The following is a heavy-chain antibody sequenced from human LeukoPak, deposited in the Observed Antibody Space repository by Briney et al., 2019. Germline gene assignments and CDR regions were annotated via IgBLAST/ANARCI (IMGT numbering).Heavy chain of an antibody. V-gene: IGHV1-8*01. CDR2: MNPNSGNT. CDR3: ARAEGGYYDFWSGYPNWFDS. J-gene: IGHJ5*01. D-gene: IGHD3-3*01. CDR1: GYTFTSYD. Sequence: ASVKVSCKASGYTFTSYDINWVRQATGQGLEWMGWMNPNSGNTGYAQKFKGRVTMTRNTSISTAYMELSSLRSEDTAVYYCARAEGGYYDFWSGYPNWFDSWGQGTLVTVSS.